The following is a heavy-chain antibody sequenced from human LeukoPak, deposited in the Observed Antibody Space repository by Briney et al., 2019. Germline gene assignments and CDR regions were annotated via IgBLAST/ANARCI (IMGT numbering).Heavy chain of an antibody. V-gene: IGHV4-59*01. CDR3: ARDRYGETFDY. D-gene: IGHD4-17*01. Sequence: NPSETLSLTCTVSGGSISNYYWSWIRQPPGKGLEWIGYIYYSGSTNYNPSLKSRVTISVDTSKNQFSLKLSSVTAADTAVYYCARDRYGETFDYWGQGILVTVSS. J-gene: IGHJ4*02. CDR1: GGSISNYY. CDR2: IYYSGST.